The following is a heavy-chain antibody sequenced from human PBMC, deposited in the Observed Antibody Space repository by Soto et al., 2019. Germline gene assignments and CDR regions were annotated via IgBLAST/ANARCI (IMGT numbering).Heavy chain of an antibody. Sequence: EVQLVESGGGVVQPGGSLRLSCAASGFTFDDYGMSWVRQAPGKGLEWVSGINWNGGSKGYADSVKGRFTISRDNAKNSLYLQMHSLRAEDTALYYCARTVIAVAASGPNDYWGQGTLVTVSS. CDR1: GFTFDDYG. J-gene: IGHJ4*02. V-gene: IGHV3-20*04. CDR3: ARTVIAVAASGPNDY. CDR2: INWNGGSK. D-gene: IGHD6-19*01.